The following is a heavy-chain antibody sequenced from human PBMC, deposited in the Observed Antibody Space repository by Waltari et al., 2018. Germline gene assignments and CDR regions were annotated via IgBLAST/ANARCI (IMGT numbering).Heavy chain of an antibody. J-gene: IGHJ6*02. CDR3: AREGSYDFWSGYSSDYGMDV. D-gene: IGHD3-3*01. CDR2: INAGNGNT. Sequence: QVQLVQSGAEGKKPGASVKVSCKASGYTFTSYAMHWVRQAPGQRLWWMGWINAGNGNTKYSQKFQGRVTITRDTSASTAYMELSSLRSEDTAVYYCAREGSYDFWSGYSSDYGMDVWGQGTTVTVSS. V-gene: IGHV1-3*01. CDR1: GYTFTSYA.